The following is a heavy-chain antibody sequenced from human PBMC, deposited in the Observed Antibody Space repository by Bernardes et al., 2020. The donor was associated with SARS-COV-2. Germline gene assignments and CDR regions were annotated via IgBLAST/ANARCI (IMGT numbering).Heavy chain of an antibody. CDR2: IYYSGTT. CDR3: ARGIATTGPPWFDP. D-gene: IGHD1-1*01. J-gene: IGHJ5*02. V-gene: IGHV4-31*03. CDR1: GASISSRGYY. Sequence: TLSLTCTVSGASISSRGYYWTWIRQHPGKGLEWVGYIYYSGTTYYNPSLESRLTISVDTSKKQLSLKLTSVTAADTAVYYCARGIATTGPPWFDPWGQGTLVTVSS.